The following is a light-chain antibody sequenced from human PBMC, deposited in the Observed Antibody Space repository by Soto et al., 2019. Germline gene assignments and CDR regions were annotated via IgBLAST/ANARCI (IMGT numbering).Light chain of an antibody. CDR3: QQYNNWPPLT. Sequence: EIMMTQSPATLSVSPGERATLSCRASQSVRNNFAWYQQKPGQAPRLLIYYASTRATGIPARFSGSASGTEFTLTISSLQSEDFALYYCQQYNNWPPLTFGQGTRLEIK. J-gene: IGKJ5*01. CDR1: QSVRNN. CDR2: YAS. V-gene: IGKV3-15*01.